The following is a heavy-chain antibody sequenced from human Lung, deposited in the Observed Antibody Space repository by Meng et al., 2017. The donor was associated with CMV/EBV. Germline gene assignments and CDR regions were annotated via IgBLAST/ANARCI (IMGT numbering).Heavy chain of an antibody. Sequence: GEXXTISCAASGFIVSGNYMSWVRQAPGKGLEWVSVIYSGGSTYYADSVKGRFTISRDNAKNTLYLQMNSLRAEDTAVYYCSSAPYDFWSSYYYGMDFWGQGXTVTVSS. J-gene: IGHJ6*02. V-gene: IGHV3-53*01. CDR3: SSAPYDFWSSYYYGMDF. CDR2: IYSGGST. CDR1: GFIVSGNY. D-gene: IGHD3-3*01.